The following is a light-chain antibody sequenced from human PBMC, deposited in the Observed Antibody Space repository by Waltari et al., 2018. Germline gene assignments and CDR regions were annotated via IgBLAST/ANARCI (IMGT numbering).Light chain of an antibody. CDR1: SNDVGGYNS. CDR3: SSQSSNDVVL. V-gene: IGLV2-14*01. Sequence: QSALTQPASVSGSPGQSVTIFCAGTSNDVGGYNSVSWYQEHPGQAPRVIIYDVSDRPSGVSARFSVCKSGNTASLTISGLQAEDEADYYCSSQSSNDVVLFGGGTKLTVL. CDR2: DVS. J-gene: IGLJ2*01.